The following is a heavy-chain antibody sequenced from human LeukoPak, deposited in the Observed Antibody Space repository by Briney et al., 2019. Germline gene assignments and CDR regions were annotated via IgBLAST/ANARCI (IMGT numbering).Heavy chain of an antibody. D-gene: IGHD2-15*01. J-gene: IGHJ4*02. CDR1: GYSISSGYY. V-gene: IGHV4-61*02. Sequence: ASETLSLTCTVSGYSISSGYYWSWIRQPAGKGLEWIGRIYTSGSTNYNPSLKSRVTISLDTSKNQFSLNLSSVTAADTAVYYCARDAPTAYCSGGSCYFDYWGQGTLVTVSS. CDR3: ARDAPTAYCSGGSCYFDY. CDR2: IYTSGST.